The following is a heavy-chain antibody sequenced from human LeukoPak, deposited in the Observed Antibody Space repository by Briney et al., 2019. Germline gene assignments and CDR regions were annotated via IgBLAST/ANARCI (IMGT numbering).Heavy chain of an antibody. CDR2: IYADGYT. V-gene: IGHV3-53*04. Sequence: GGSLRLSCAASGISVSNDYMSWVRQAPGKGLEWVSAIYADGYTRDAASVKGRFSISRHNSKNTVYLQMDNLRPEDTAVYYCARDRRGEKDFDVWGPGTMVTVSS. CDR1: GISVSNDY. CDR3: ARDRRGEKDFDV. J-gene: IGHJ3*01.